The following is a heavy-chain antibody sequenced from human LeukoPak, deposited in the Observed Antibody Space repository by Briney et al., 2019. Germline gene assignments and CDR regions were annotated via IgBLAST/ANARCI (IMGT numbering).Heavy chain of an antibody. J-gene: IGHJ4*02. CDR1: GYALTNYY. CDR3: ATYPGPTIQGSFDY. D-gene: IGHD5-18*01. V-gene: IGHV1-46*01. Sequence: ASVEVSCKASGYALTNYYMSWVRQAPGQGPEWMGAIDPSSGNTQFAPKFEGRVTVTTDTSTSTVYMEMSSLRSDDTAMYYCATYPGPTIQGSFDYWGQGTLVTVSS. CDR2: IDPSSGNT.